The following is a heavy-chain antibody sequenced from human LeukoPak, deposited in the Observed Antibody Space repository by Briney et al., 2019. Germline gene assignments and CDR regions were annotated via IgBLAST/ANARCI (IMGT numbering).Heavy chain of an antibody. J-gene: IGHJ6*02. CDR3: ASLAKGYYYYGMDV. CDR2: INPNSGGT. V-gene: IGHV1-2*04. Sequence: GASVKVSCKASRYTFTGYYMHWVRLAPGQGLEWMGWINPNSGGTNYAQKFQGWVTMTRDTSISTAYMELSRLSSVTAADTAVYYCASLAKGYYYYGMDVWGQGTTVTVSS. CDR1: RYTFTGYY.